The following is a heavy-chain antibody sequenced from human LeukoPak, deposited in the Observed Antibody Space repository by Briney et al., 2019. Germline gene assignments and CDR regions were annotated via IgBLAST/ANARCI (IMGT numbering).Heavy chain of an antibody. Sequence: GRSLRLSCAASGFTFSSYGMHWVRQAPGKGLEWVAVIWYDGSNKYYADSVKGRFTISRDNSKNTLYLQMNSLRAEDTAVYYCARGTGSYYYGSGNDAFDIWGQGTMVTVSS. CDR3: ARGTGSYYYGSGNDAFDI. J-gene: IGHJ3*02. CDR1: GFTFSSYG. V-gene: IGHV3-33*01. D-gene: IGHD3-10*01. CDR2: IWYDGSNK.